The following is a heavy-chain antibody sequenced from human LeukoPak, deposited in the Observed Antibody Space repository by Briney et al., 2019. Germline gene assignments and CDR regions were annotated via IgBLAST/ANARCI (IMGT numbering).Heavy chain of an antibody. Sequence: PGGSLRLSCAAFGFTFRIHGMDWVRQAPGKGLEWVSYISSSGSTIYYADSVKGRFTISRDNAKNSLYLQMNSLRAEDTAVYYCASLGTTVTNYYYYYYMDVWGKGTTVTVSS. CDR1: GFTFRIHG. V-gene: IGHV3-48*04. D-gene: IGHD4-11*01. J-gene: IGHJ6*03. CDR3: ASLGTTVTNYYYYYYMDV. CDR2: ISSSGSTI.